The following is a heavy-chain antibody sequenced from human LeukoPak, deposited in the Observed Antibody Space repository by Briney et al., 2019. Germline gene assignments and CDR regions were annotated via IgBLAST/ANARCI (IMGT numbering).Heavy chain of an antibody. CDR3: VKDQRGIAVASPIDY. CDR2: ISYDGSNK. Sequence: GGPLRLSCAASGFTFSSYAMHWVRQAPGKGLEWVAVISYDGSNKYYADSVKGRFTISRDNSKNTLYLQMNSLRGEDTAVYYCVKDQRGIAVASPIDYWGQGTLVTVSS. D-gene: IGHD6-19*01. J-gene: IGHJ4*02. V-gene: IGHV3-30-3*01. CDR1: GFTFSSYA.